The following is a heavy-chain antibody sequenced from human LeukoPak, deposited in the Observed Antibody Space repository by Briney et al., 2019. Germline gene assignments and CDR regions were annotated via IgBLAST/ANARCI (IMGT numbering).Heavy chain of an antibody. CDR1: GFTFSSYS. D-gene: IGHD3-10*01. V-gene: IGHV3-74*01. CDR2: INTDGSIT. CDR3: ARDRGPRTGFMVREAYDY. J-gene: IGHJ4*02. Sequence: GGSLRLSCAASGFTFSSYSMNWVRQAPGKGLVWVSRINTDGSITNYADSVKGRFSISRDNAKNTLYLQMSSLRAEDTAVYYCARDRGPRTGFMVREAYDYWGQGTLVTVSS.